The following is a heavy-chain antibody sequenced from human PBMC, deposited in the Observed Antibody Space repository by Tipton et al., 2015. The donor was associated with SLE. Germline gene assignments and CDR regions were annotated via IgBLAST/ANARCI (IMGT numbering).Heavy chain of an antibody. CDR1: GFFISSGYY. CDR2: VYHSGTT. J-gene: IGHJ4*02. V-gene: IGHV4-38-2*02. D-gene: IGHD3-3*01. CDR3: ARLTTTFGVTY. Sequence: TLSLTCTVSGFFISSGYYWAWIRQPPGKGLEWIGSVYHSGTTYYNPALKSRVTISADTSKNQFSLNVISVTAADTAVYSCARLTTTFGVTYWGQGTLVTVSS.